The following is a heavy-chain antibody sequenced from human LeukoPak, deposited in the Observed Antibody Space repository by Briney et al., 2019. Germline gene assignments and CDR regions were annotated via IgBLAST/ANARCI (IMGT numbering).Heavy chain of an antibody. Sequence: QAGGSLRLSCAASGFNFNTYGMHWVRQTPGRGLEWVAFIRYDGSSKYNTDSVKGRFTVSRDNPKNTLYLQMNSLRAEDTALYYCAKESHNYYYHMDAWGKGTTVTVSS. CDR2: IRYDGSSK. J-gene: IGHJ6*03. CDR3: AKESHNYYYHMDA. CDR1: GFNFNTYG. V-gene: IGHV3-30*02.